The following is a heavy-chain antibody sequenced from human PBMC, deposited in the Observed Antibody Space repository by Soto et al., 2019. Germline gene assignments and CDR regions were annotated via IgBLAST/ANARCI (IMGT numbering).Heavy chain of an antibody. J-gene: IGHJ6*02. Sequence: SETLSLTCTVSGGSISISSYDGGCIRQPPGKGLEWIGSIYYSGSTYYNPSLKSRVTISVDTSKNQFSLKLSSVTAADTAVYYCARLGKQGVFWSGYRDYYYYYGMDVWGQGTTVTVSS. D-gene: IGHD3-3*01. CDR1: GGSISISSYD. CDR3: ARLGKQGVFWSGYRDYYYYYGMDV. V-gene: IGHV4-39*01. CDR2: IYYSGST.